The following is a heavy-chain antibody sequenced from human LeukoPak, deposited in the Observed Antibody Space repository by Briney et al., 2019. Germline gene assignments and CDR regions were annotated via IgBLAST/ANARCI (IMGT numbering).Heavy chain of an antibody. CDR2: ISGSGVTT. V-gene: IGHV3-23*01. D-gene: IGHD2-2*01. Sequence: GGSLRLSCAASGFAFLNYGMSWVRQAPGKGLEWVSAISGSGVTTYYAGSVKGRFTISRDNSKSTLYLQMNSLGAEDTAVYYCAKDRHYGTSWYGAGDFWGQGTLVTVSS. CDR3: AKDRHYGTSWYGAGDF. J-gene: IGHJ4*02. CDR1: GFAFLNYG.